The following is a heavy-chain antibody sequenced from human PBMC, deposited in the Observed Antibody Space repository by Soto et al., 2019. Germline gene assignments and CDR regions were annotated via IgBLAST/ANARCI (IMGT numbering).Heavy chain of an antibody. D-gene: IGHD2-15*01. V-gene: IGHV1-18*01. CDR2: ISTYNGNT. CDR1: GYTFTTYD. Sequence: GASVKVSCKASGYTFTTYDISWVRQAPGQGLEWMGRISTYNGNTNYLQSLQGRLTMTTDTSASTAYMELSSLRSEDTAVYYCARDLGGWPDYWGQGTLVTVSS. J-gene: IGHJ4*02. CDR3: ARDLGGWPDY.